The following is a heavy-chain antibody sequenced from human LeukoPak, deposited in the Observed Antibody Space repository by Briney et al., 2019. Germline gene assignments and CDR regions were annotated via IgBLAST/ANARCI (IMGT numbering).Heavy chain of an antibody. V-gene: IGHV4-34*01. CDR1: GGSFSSYY. Sequence: PSETLSLTCAVYGGSFSSYYWSWIRQPPGRALEWIGDIDHGGITNCNPSLKSRVTISVDTSKNQFSLTLRSVTAADTAVYYCAGLQGHSYYYMDVWGRGTTVTVSS. CDR3: AGLQGHSYYYMDV. CDR2: IDHGGIT. J-gene: IGHJ6*03.